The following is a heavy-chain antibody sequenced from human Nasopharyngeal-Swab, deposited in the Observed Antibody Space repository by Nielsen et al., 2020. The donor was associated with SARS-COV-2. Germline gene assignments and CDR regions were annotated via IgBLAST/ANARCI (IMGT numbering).Heavy chain of an antibody. CDR1: GYNFTTYD. D-gene: IGHD1-26*01. CDR2: MNPNSGNT. J-gene: IGHJ4*02. Sequence: ASVKVSCKASGYNFTTYDFNWVRQATGQGLEWMGWMNPNSGNTGYAQKFQGRVTMTRNTSIRTAYMELSSLRSEDTAVYYCARGGVGAVGGALDYWGQGTQGTVSS. V-gene: IGHV1-8*01. CDR3: ARGGVGAVGGALDY.